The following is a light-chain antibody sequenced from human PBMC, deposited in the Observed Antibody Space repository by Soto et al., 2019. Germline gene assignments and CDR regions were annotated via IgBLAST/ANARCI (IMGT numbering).Light chain of an antibody. Sequence: DIQMTQSPSSPSASVGDRVTITCRASQSISSYLNWYQQKPGKAPKLLIYAASSLQSGVPSRFSGSGSGIDFTLTISSLQPEDFATYYCQQSYSTPRTFGQGTKVDIK. V-gene: IGKV1-39*01. CDR3: QQSYSTPRT. J-gene: IGKJ1*01. CDR2: AAS. CDR1: QSISSY.